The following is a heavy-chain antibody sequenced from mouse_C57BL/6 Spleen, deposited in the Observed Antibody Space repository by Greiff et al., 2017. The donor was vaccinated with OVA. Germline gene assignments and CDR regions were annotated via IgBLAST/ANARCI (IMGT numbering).Heavy chain of an antibody. J-gene: IGHJ2*01. CDR3: ARADPPPGY. Sequence: QVQLQQSGAELVKPGASVKLSCKASGYTFTSYWMQWVKQRPGQGLEWIGEIDPSDSYTNYNQKFKGKATLTVDTSSSTAYMQLSSLTSEDSAVYYCARADPPPGYWGQGTTLTVSS. CDR1: GYTFTSYW. V-gene: IGHV1-50*01. CDR2: IDPSDSYT.